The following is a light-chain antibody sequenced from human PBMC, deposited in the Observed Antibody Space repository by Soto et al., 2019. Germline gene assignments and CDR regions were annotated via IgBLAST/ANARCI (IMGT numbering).Light chain of an antibody. J-gene: IGKJ5*01. CDR1: PSVSSN. CDR2: DAS. Sequence: IVITQSPATLSVSPGARATLSCRASPSVSSNLAWYQQKPGQAPRLLIYDASNRATGIPARFSGSGSGTDFTLTISSLEPEDFAVYYCQQRNNWPPITFGQGTRLEIK. CDR3: QQRNNWPPIT. V-gene: IGKV3-11*01.